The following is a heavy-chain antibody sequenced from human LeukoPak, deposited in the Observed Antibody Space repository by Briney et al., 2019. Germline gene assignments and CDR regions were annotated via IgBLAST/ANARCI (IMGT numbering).Heavy chain of an antibody. Sequence: GGSLRLSCAASGFTFDDYGMSWVRQAPGKGLEWVSGINWNGGSTGYADSVKGRFTISRDNAKNSLYLQMNSLRAEDTALYYCARLDTAMVLGNYMDVWGKGTTVTVSS. D-gene: IGHD5-18*01. V-gene: IGHV3-20*04. CDR1: GFTFDDYG. J-gene: IGHJ6*03. CDR3: ARLDTAMVLGNYMDV. CDR2: INWNGGST.